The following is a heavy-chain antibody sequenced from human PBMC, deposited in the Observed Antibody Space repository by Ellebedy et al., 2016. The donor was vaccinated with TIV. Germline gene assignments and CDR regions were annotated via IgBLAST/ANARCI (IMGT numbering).Heavy chain of an antibody. Sequence: GGSLRLXXVASGFSFSSYWLSWVRQAPGKGLEWVANINEDGGQKYYVDSVRGRFTISRDDSKNTLYLQMSSLSPEDTTVYYCARDRLEFAYYYYGLDVWGLGTTVTVS. CDR2: INEDGGQK. J-gene: IGHJ6*02. CDR1: GFSFSSYW. CDR3: ARDRLEFAYYYYGLDV. D-gene: IGHD1-1*01. V-gene: IGHV3-7*01.